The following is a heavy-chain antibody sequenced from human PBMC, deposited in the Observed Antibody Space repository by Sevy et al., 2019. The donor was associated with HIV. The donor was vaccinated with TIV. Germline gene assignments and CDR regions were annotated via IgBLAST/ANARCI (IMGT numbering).Heavy chain of an antibody. Sequence: GGSLRLSCAASGFTFSSYWMSWVRQAPGKGLEWVANIKQDGSEKYYVDSVKGRFTISRDNAKNSLYLQMNSLRAEDTAVYYCARTLKPYGDYAFDYWGQGTLVTVSS. CDR3: ARTLKPYGDYAFDY. J-gene: IGHJ4*02. CDR1: GFTFSSYW. V-gene: IGHV3-7*01. D-gene: IGHD4-17*01. CDR2: IKQDGSEK.